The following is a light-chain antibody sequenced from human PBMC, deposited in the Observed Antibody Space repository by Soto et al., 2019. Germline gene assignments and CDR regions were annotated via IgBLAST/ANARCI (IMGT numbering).Light chain of an antibody. CDR1: QSVSNY. J-gene: IGKJ3*01. CDR2: DAT. V-gene: IGKV3-11*01. CDR3: QQRINWPS. Sequence: DIVLTQSPATLSLSPGERATLSCRASQSVSNYLAWYQQKPGQAPRLLIYDATNRATGIPARFSGSGSGTVFTMYISCLVPEDLTVYYCQQRINWPSFGPGTKVDIK.